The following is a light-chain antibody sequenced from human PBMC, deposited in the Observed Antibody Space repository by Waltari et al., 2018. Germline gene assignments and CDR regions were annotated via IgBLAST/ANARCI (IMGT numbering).Light chain of an antibody. V-gene: IGKV4-1*01. CDR1: QTVLYSSNNKNY. CDR2: WAS. Sequence: DIVMTQSPDSLAVSLGERATIRCKSSQTVLYSSNNKNYLAWYQQKTGQPPRLLLYWASTRDSGVPARFSGSGSGTDFTLTISSLQAEDAAVYYCQQYFDSPLTFGPGTRVEI. J-gene: IGKJ3*01. CDR3: QQYFDSPLT.